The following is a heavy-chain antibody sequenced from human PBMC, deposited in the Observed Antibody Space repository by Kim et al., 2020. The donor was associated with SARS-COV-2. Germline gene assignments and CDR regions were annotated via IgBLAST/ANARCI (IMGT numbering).Heavy chain of an antibody. Sequence: GGSLRLSCVASGFTFSSYGMHWVRQTPGKGLECVAVIWYDGSNKYYADSVKGRFTISRDNSKNTLYLQMNSLRAEDTAVYYCARSRLEAMPGGGPVWFDPWGQGTLVTVSS. CDR3: ARSRLEAMPGGGPVWFDP. V-gene: IGHV3-33*01. J-gene: IGHJ5*02. CDR1: GFTFSSYG. D-gene: IGHD2-2*01. CDR2: IWYDGSNK.